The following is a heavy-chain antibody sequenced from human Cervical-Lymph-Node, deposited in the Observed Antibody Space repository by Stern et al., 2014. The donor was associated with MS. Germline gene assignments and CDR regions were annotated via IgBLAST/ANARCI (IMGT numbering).Heavy chain of an antibody. J-gene: IGHJ5*02. Sequence: EVQLLESGGGLVTPGGSLRLSCAASGFTFSDYSMNWVRQAPGKGLEWVASSPNSGASNNYGDSVKGRFPISRDNAKNTLYLQMDSLSAEDTATYFCASTLHGGLYNWFDPWGQGTLVTVSS. D-gene: IGHD2-2*01. CDR1: GFTFSDYS. CDR2: SPNSGASN. V-gene: IGHV3-21*01. CDR3: ASTLHGGLYNWFDP.